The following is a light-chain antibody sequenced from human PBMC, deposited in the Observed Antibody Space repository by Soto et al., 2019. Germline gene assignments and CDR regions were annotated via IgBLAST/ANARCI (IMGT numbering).Light chain of an antibody. Sequence: QSVVTQPASVSGSPGQSITISCTGTSSDVGGYNYVSWYQQHPGKAPKLMIYDVSNRPSGVSNRFSGSKSGNTASLTISGLQAEDEADYYCRSYTSSSTQVFGTGTKVTV. V-gene: IGLV2-14*01. CDR2: DVS. J-gene: IGLJ1*01. CDR1: SSDVGGYNY. CDR3: RSYTSSSTQV.